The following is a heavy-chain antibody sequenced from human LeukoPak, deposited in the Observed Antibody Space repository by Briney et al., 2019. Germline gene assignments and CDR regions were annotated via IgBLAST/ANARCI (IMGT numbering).Heavy chain of an antibody. CDR2: TIPIFGTA. CDR1: GGTFSSYA. V-gene: IGHV1-69*13. Sequence: GASVKVSCKASGGTFSSYAISWVRQAPGQGLEWMGGTIPIFGTANYAQKFQGRVTITADESTSTAYMELSSLRSEDTAVYYCAREVIAAAGTRLLLDYWGQGTLVTVSS. J-gene: IGHJ4*02. CDR3: AREVIAAAGTRLLLDY. D-gene: IGHD6-13*01.